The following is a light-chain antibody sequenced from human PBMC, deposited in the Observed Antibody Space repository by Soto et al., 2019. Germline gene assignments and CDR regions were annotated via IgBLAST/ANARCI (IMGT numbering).Light chain of an antibody. CDR2: GNS. V-gene: IGLV1-40*01. Sequence: QSVLTQPPSVSGAPGQSVTISCTGSSSNIGAGYDVHWYQELPGKAPKLLIYGNSNRPSGVPDRFSGSKSGTSASLAITGLQAEDEADYYCPSYDSSLNGVVFGGGTKLTVL. J-gene: IGLJ2*01. CDR3: PSYDSSLNGVV. CDR1: SSNIGAGYD.